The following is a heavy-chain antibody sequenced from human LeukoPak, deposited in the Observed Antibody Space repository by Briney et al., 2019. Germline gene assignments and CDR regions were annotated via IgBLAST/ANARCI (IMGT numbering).Heavy chain of an antibody. CDR1: GYTFTSYG. CDR2: ISAYNGNT. J-gene: IGHJ3*02. V-gene: IGHV1-18*01. D-gene: IGHD3-22*01. CDR3: ARVGALYDSTPDAFDI. Sequence: ASVKVSCKASGYTFTSYGISWVRQAPGQGLEWMGWISAYNGNTNYAQKLQGRVTMTTDTSTSTAYMELRSLRPDDTAVYYCARVGALYDSTPDAFDIWGQGTMVTVSS.